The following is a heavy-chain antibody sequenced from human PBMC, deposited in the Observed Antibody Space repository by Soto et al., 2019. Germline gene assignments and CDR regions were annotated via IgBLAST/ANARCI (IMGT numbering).Heavy chain of an antibody. CDR3: AKDAGFWRGSGYLPYYNVDY. J-gene: IGHJ4*02. CDR2: ISGSGGST. D-gene: IGHD3-22*01. Sequence: PGGSLRLSCAASGFTFSSYAMSWVRQAPGKGLEWVSAISGSGGSTYYADSVKGRFTISRDNSKNTLYLQMNSLRAEDTAVYYYAKDAGFWRGSGYLPYYNVDYWGQGTLVTVSS. CDR1: GFTFSSYA. V-gene: IGHV3-23*01.